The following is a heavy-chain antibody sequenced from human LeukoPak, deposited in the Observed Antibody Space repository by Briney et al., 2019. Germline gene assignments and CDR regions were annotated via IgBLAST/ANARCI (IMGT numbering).Heavy chain of an antibody. CDR2: INPNSGGT. D-gene: IGHD2-2*01. Sequence: GAXXKVSCKASGYTFTGYYMHWVRQAPGQGLEWMGRINPNSGGTNYAQKLQGRVTMTRDTSISTAYMELSRLRSDDTAVYYCARAAEYCSSTSCPWGWFDPWGQGTLVTVSS. V-gene: IGHV1-2*06. CDR3: ARAAEYCSSTSCPWGWFDP. J-gene: IGHJ5*02. CDR1: GYTFTGYY.